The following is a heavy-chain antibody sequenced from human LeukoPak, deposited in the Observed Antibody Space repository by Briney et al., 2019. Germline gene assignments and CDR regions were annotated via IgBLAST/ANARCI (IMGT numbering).Heavy chain of an antibody. CDR2: IIPIREAA. D-gene: IGHD3-22*01. V-gene: IGHV1-69*01. CDR3: GRNYYDTSGYYYYDY. J-gene: IGHJ4*02. CDR1: GGAFSTYA. Sequence: SVKVSCKASGGAFSTYAITWVRQAPGQGLEWMGGIIPIREAANHAQKFQDRLIITADESTTTAYMELSSLRSDDTAVYYCGRNYYDTSGYYYYDYWGQGTLVTVSS.